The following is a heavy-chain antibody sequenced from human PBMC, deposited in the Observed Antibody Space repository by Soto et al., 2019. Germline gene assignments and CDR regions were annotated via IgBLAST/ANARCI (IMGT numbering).Heavy chain of an antibody. D-gene: IGHD3-22*01. V-gene: IGHV3-30-3*01. CDR3: ARGPPYYDSSGQYDAFDI. J-gene: IGHJ3*02. Sequence: QVQLVESGGGVVQPGRSLRLSCAASGFTFSSYAMHWVRQAPGKGLEWVADISYDGSNKYYADSVKGRFTISRDNSKNTLYLQMNSLRAEDTAVYYCARGPPYYDSSGQYDAFDIWGQGTMVTVSS. CDR2: ISYDGSNK. CDR1: GFTFSSYA.